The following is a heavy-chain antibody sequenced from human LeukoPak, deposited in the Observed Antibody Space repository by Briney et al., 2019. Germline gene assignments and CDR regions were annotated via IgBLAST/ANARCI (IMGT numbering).Heavy chain of an antibody. CDR2: IYTSGST. D-gene: IGHD3-10*01. CDR3: ARGIRLGYGSGRDWFDP. CDR1: GGFISSYY. Sequence: SETLSLTCTVPGGFISSYYWSWTRQPAGKGLEWTGRIYTSGSTNYNPPPKSRVTMSVDTSKNQFSLKRNSVTAADTAVYYCARGIRLGYGSGRDWFDPWGQGTLVTVSS. J-gene: IGHJ5*02. V-gene: IGHV4-4*07.